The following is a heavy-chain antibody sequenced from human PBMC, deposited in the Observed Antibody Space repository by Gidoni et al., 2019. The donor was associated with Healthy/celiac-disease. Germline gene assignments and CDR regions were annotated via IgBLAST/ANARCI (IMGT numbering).Heavy chain of an antibody. V-gene: IGHV4-39*01. D-gene: IGHD3-22*01. CDR3: ARQIRMIVVVIYYFDY. CDR1: GGSISSSSYY. Sequence: QLQLQESGPGRVKPSETMSLTCTVSGGSISSSSYYWGWIRQPPGKGLEWIGSIYYSESTYYNPSLKSRVTISVDTSKNQFSLKLSSVTAADTAVYYCARQIRMIVVVIYYFDYWGQGTLVTVSS. J-gene: IGHJ4*02. CDR2: IYYSEST.